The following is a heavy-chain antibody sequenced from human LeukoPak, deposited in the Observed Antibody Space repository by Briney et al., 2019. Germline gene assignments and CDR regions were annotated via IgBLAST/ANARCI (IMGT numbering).Heavy chain of an antibody. CDR1: RYTFTSYY. Sequence: ASVKDSCKASRYTFTSYYIHWVRQAPGQGLEWMGIINPSGGSTSYAQKFQGRVTMTRDTSTSTVYMELSSLRSEDTAVYYCARGGGARTPIDYWGQGTLVTVSS. D-gene: IGHD1-26*01. CDR2: INPSGGST. J-gene: IGHJ4*02. CDR3: ARGGGARTPIDY. V-gene: IGHV1-46*01.